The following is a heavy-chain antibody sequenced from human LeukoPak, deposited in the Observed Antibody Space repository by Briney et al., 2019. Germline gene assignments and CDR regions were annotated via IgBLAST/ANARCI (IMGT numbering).Heavy chain of an antibody. V-gene: IGHV1-18*04. J-gene: IGHJ4*02. CDR1: GYTFTSYG. D-gene: IGHD2-15*01. Sequence: ASVKVSCKASGYTFTSYGISWVRQAPGQGLEWMGWISAYNGNTNYAQKLQGRVTMTTDTSTSTAYMELRSLRSDDTAVYYCARDGNLLYCSGGSRYSGYFDYWGQGTLVTVSS. CDR3: ARDGNLLYCSGGSRYSGYFDY. CDR2: ISAYNGNT.